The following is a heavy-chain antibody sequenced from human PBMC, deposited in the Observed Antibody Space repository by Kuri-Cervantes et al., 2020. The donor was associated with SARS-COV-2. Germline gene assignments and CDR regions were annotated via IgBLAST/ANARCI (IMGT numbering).Heavy chain of an antibody. CDR1: GDSISSSAYY. CDR3: ASFIHYDILTGYFY. D-gene: IGHD3-9*01. CDR2: INHSGST. Sequence: ESLKISCSVSGDSISSSAYYWSWIRQPPGKGLEWIGEINHSGSTNYNPSLKSRVTISVDTSKNQFSLKLSSVTAADTAVYYCASFIHYDILTGYFYWGQGTLVTVSS. V-gene: IGHV4-39*07. J-gene: IGHJ4*02.